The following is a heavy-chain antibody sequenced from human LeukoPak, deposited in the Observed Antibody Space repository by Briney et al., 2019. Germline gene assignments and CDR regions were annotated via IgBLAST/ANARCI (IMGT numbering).Heavy chain of an antibody. CDR2: ISSTSNYI. CDR1: GFTFSTYA. J-gene: IGHJ2*01. CDR3: ARELGIFVDL. Sequence: PGGSLRLSCAASGFTFSTYAISWVRQAPGKGLEWVSCISSTSNYIFYADSVRGRFTISRDNAKNSLYLQMNSLRAEDTAVYYCARELGIFVDLWGRGTLVTVSS. V-gene: IGHV3-21*01. D-gene: IGHD7-27*01.